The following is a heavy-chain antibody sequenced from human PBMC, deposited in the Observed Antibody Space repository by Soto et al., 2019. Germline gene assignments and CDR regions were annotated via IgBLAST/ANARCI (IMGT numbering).Heavy chain of an antibody. Sequence: QVQLQESGPGLVKPSQTLSLTCTVSGGSISSGGYYWSWIRQHPGKGLEWIGYIYYSGSTYYNPSLKRRVTISVDTSKNQFYLKMSSVTAADTAVYYCARAPSGYSSSWYGYYFDYWGQGTLVTVSS. V-gene: IGHV4-31*03. CDR1: GGSISSGGYY. D-gene: IGHD6-13*01. CDR2: IYYSGST. J-gene: IGHJ4*02. CDR3: ARAPSGYSSSWYGYYFDY.